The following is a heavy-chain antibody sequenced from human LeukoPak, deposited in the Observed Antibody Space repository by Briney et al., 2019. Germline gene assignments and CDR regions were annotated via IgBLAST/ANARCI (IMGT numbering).Heavy chain of an antibody. Sequence: ASVKVSCKASGYTFTGYYMHWVRQAPGQGLEWMGWINPNSGGTKYAQQFQGRVTMTRDTSITTAYMGLSRLRSDDTAVYYCAKGRVVAGSKSLTYHWFDPWGQGTLVTVSS. CDR3: AKGRVVAGSKSLTYHWFDP. V-gene: IGHV1-2*02. D-gene: IGHD6-19*01. CDR1: GYTFTGYY. CDR2: INPNSGGT. J-gene: IGHJ5*02.